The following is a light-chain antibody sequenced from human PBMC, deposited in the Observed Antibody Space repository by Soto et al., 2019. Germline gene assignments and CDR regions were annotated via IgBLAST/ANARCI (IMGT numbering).Light chain of an antibody. Sequence: QSVLTQPASVSGSPGQSITISCTGTSSDVGGYNYVSWYQQYPGKVPKLMIYGVSNRPSGVSNRFSGSKSGNTASLTISGLQAEDEADYYCSSYSSSSIRVFGGGTKLTVL. V-gene: IGLV2-14*01. CDR3: SSYSSSSIRV. CDR1: SSDVGGYNY. CDR2: GVS. J-gene: IGLJ3*02.